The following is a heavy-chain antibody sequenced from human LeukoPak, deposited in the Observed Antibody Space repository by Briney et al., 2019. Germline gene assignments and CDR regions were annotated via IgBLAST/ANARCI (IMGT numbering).Heavy chain of an antibody. CDR2: ISYSGST. CDR3: ARGPHKFDY. Sequence: SETLSLTCSVSGDSIRNNYWSWIRQPPGKGLEWIGYISYSGSTNYNPSLKSRVTISVDTSKHQFSLKLSAVTAADTAVYYCARGPHKFDYWGQGSLVTVSS. V-gene: IGHV4-59*01. CDR1: GDSIRNNY. J-gene: IGHJ4*02.